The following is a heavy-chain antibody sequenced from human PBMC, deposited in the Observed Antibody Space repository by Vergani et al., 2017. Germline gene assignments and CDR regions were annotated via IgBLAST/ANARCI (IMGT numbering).Heavy chain of an antibody. CDR2: INSDGSST. D-gene: IGHD3-16*01. V-gene: IGHV3-74*02. J-gene: IGHJ6*03. CDR3: ARGGSNLGDYYYYMDV. CDR1: GFTFSSYW. Sequence: EVQLLESGGGLVQPGGSLRLSCAASGFTFSSYWMHWVRQAPGKGLVWVSRINSDGSSTSYADSVKGRFTISRDNAKNTLYLQMNSLRAEDTAVYYCARGGSNLGDYYYYMDVWGKGTTVTVSS.